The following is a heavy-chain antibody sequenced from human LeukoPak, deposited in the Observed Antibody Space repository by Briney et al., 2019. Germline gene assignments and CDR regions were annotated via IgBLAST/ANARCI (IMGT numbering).Heavy chain of an antibody. CDR1: GFTFSNYW. J-gene: IGHJ4*02. V-gene: IGHV3-7*01. Sequence: HPGGSLRLSCAASGFTFSNYWMGWVRQAPGNGLEWVANINPDGSEKYSVDSVTGRFTISRDNAKNSLYLQMNSLRAEDTAVYYCARSGYSLETLSGYWGQGTLVTVSS. D-gene: IGHD5-18*01. CDR2: INPDGSEK. CDR3: ARSGYSLETLSGY.